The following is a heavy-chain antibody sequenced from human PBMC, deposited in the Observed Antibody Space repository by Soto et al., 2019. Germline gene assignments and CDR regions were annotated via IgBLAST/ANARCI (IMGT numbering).Heavy chain of an antibody. Sequence: EVQLVESGGGLVQPGGSLRLSCAASGFTFSSYSMNWVRQAPGKGLEWVSYISSSSSTIYYADSVKGRFTISRDNAKNSLYLQMNSLRDEETAVYYCARHLWFGELLTGYWGQGTLVTVSS. J-gene: IGHJ4*02. CDR3: ARHLWFGELLTGY. D-gene: IGHD3-10*01. CDR1: GFTFSSYS. V-gene: IGHV3-48*02. CDR2: ISSSSSTI.